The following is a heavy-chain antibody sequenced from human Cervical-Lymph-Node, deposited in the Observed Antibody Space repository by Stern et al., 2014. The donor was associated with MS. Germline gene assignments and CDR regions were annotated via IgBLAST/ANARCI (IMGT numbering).Heavy chain of an antibody. CDR1: GYTFASYG. CDR3: ARPGYSSSWYTFYYGMDV. J-gene: IGHJ6*02. V-gene: IGHV1-18*01. D-gene: IGHD6-13*01. CDR2: ISPYNGDT. Sequence: VQLVESGAEVKKPGASVKVSCKASGYTFASYGISWVRQAPGQGLEWLGWISPYNGDTNYAQKVQGRVTMTTDTSTSTAYMELRSLRSDDTAVYYCARPGYSSSWYTFYYGMDVWGQGTTVTVSS.